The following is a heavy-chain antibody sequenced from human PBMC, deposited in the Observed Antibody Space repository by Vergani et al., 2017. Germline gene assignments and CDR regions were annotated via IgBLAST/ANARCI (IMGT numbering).Heavy chain of an antibody. Sequence: EVQLVESGGGLIQPGGSLRLSCAASGFTVSSNYMSWVRQAPGKGLEWVSVIYSGGSTYYADSVKGRFTISRDNSKNTLYLQMNSPRAEDTAVYYCARAAAELLPPWAFDIWGQGTTVTVSS. D-gene: IGHD1-26*01. CDR3: ARAAAELLPPWAFDI. V-gene: IGHV3-53*01. J-gene: IGHJ3*02. CDR1: GFTVSSNY. CDR2: IYSGGST.